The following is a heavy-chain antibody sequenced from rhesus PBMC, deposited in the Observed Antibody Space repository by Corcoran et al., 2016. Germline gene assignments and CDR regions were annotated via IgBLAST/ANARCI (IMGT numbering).Heavy chain of an antibody. CDR2: IYGSTTST. Sequence: QVQLQESGPGVVKPSETLSLTCAVSGGSISDSYRWSWIRQPPGKGLEWIGYIYGSTTSTNTHPSLKTRVTISKDTSKNQFSLKLSSVTAADTAVYYCARDKDCSGGVCYTRFDYWGQGVLVTVSS. V-gene: IGHV4S10*01. J-gene: IGHJ4*01. CDR1: GGSISDSYR. D-gene: IGHD2-39*02. CDR3: ARDKDCSGGVCYTRFDY.